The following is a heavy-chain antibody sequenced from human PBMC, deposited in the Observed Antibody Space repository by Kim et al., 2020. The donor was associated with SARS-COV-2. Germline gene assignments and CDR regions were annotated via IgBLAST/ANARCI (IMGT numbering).Heavy chain of an antibody. CDR2: ISYDGSNK. V-gene: IGHV3-30*04. CDR1: GFTFSSYA. CDR3: ARGDSGSYYDAFDI. D-gene: IGHD1-26*01. Sequence: GGSLRLSCAASGFTFSSYAMHWVRQAPGKGLEWVAVISYDGSNKYYADSVKGRFTISRDNSKNTLYLQMNSLRAEDTAVYYCARGDSGSYYDAFDIWGQGTMVTVSS. J-gene: IGHJ3*02.